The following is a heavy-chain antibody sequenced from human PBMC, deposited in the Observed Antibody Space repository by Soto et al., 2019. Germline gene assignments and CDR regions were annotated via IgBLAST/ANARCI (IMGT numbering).Heavy chain of an antibody. V-gene: IGHV4-59*01. J-gene: IGHJ4*02. CDR1: GGSISSYY. CDR2: IYYSGST. D-gene: IGHD1-1*01. CDR3: ARDDNQPFQGGYFDC. Sequence: SETLSLTCTVSGGSISSYYWSWIRQPPGKGLEWIGYIYYSGSTNYNPSLKSRVTISVDTSKNQFSLKLSSVTAADTAVYYCARDDNQPFQGGYFDCWGQGTLVTVYS.